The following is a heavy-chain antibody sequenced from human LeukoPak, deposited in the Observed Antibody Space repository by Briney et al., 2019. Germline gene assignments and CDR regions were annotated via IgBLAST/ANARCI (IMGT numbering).Heavy chain of an antibody. CDR1: GFTVSSNY. D-gene: IGHD6-13*01. CDR2: IYSGGSI. V-gene: IGHV3-53*01. J-gene: IGHJ6*02. CDR3: ARESAAGTYGMDV. Sequence: GGSLRLSCAASGFTVSSNYMSWVRQAPGKGLEWVSVIYSGGSIYYADSVKGRFTISRDNSKNTLYLQMNSLRAEDTAVYYCARESAAGTYGMDVWGQGTTVTVSS.